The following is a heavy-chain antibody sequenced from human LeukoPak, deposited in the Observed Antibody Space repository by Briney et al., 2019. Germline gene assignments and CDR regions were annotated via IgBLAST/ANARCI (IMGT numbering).Heavy chain of an antibody. V-gene: IGHV3-49*03. J-gene: IGHJ5*02. Sequence: GGSLRLSCTASGFTFGVYAMSWFRQAPGEGLEWVGFIRSKAYGGTTEYAASVKGRFTISRDDSKSIAYLQMSSLKTEDTAVYYCTRSSFDWTDWFDPWGQGTLVTVSS. CDR1: GFTFGVYA. CDR3: TRSSFDWTDWFDP. CDR2: IRSKAYGGTT. D-gene: IGHD3-9*01.